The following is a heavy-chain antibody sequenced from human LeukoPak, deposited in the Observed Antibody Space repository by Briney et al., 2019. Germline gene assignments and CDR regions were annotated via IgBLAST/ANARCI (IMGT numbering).Heavy chain of an antibody. J-gene: IGHJ3*02. V-gene: IGHV4-4*02. CDR1: GGSISSSNW. D-gene: IGHD3-16*02. CDR2: IYHSGST. CDR3: ARELSQDMITFGGVIVGGAFDI. Sequence: SGTLSLTCAVSGGSISSSNWWSWVRQPPGKGLEWIGEIYHSGSTNYNPSLKSRVTISVDKSKNQFSLKLSSVTAADTAVYYCARELSQDMITFGGVIVGGAFDIWGQGTMVTVSS.